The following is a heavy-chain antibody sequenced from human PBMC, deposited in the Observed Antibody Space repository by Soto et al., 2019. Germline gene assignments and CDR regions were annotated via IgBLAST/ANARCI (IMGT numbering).Heavy chain of an antibody. Sequence: GESLKISCKGSGYSFANFWIGWVRQMPGKGLEWMGTNHPGDSHTRYSPSFQGQVTISADKSISTAYLQWSSLKASDTAMYYCASSVTAIPGFDYWGQGTLVTVSS. D-gene: IGHD2-21*02. V-gene: IGHV5-51*01. CDR3: ASSVTAIPGFDY. J-gene: IGHJ4*02. CDR2: NHPGDSHT. CDR1: GYSFANFW.